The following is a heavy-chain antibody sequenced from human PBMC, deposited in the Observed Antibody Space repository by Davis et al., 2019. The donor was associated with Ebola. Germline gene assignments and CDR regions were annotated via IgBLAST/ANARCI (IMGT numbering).Heavy chain of an antibody. CDR1: GESFSGYY. V-gene: IGHV4-34*01. CDR2: INHSGST. Sequence: MPSETLSLTCAVSGESFSGYYWSWIRQPPGKRLEWIGEINHSGSTNYNPSLKSRVTISVDTSKNQFSLKLSSVTAADTAVYYCASGRQLWFREIIDYWGQGTLVTVSS. CDR3: ASGRQLWFREIIDY. D-gene: IGHD3-10*01. J-gene: IGHJ4*02.